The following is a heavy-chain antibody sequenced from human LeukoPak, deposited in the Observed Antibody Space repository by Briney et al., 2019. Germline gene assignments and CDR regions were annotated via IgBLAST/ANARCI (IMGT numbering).Heavy chain of an antibody. D-gene: IGHD6-13*01. CDR1: GFTLRSYS. J-gene: IGHJ4*02. CDR2: ILYDGSNK. Sequence: GSLRPLCVVSGFTLRSYSLPWVRQGSGQGLGWVGVILYDGSNKYYADSVKGRFTISRDNSKNTLYMQVNSLRAEDTAVYYCAREIPRGSSFDYWGQGTLVTVSS. V-gene: IGHV3-30-3*01. CDR3: AREIPRGSSFDY.